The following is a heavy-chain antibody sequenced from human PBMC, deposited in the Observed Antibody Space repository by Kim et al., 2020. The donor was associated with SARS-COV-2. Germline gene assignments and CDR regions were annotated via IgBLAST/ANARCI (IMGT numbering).Heavy chain of an antibody. J-gene: IGHJ5*02. CDR2: IYYSGST. V-gene: IGHV4-59*01. CDR1: GGSISSYY. Sequence: SETLSLTCTVSGGSISSYYCSWIRQPPGKGLEWIGYIYYSGSTNYNPSLKSRVTISVDTSKNQFSLKLSSVTAADTAVYYCARGSSLTIFGVVGWFDPWGQGTLVTVSS. CDR3: ARGSSLTIFGVVGWFDP. D-gene: IGHD3-3*01.